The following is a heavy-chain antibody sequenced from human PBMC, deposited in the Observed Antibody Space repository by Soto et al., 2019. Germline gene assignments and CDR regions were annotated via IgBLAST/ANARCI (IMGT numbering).Heavy chain of an antibody. CDR3: ARGRIVVVVAATPRYYGMDV. CDR1: GYTLTELS. Sequence: SVKVSCKVSGYTLTELSMHWVRQAPGQGLEWMGGIIPIFGTANYAQKFQGRVTITADESTSTAYMELSSLRSEDTAVYYCARGRIVVVVAATPRYYGMDVWGQGTTVTVSS. CDR2: IIPIFGTA. D-gene: IGHD2-15*01. J-gene: IGHJ6*02. V-gene: IGHV1-69*13.